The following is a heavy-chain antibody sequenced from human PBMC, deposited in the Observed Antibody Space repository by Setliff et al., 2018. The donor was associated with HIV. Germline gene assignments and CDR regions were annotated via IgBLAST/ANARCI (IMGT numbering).Heavy chain of an antibody. CDR3: AGFPLSSSWYFY. J-gene: IGHJ4*02. V-gene: IGHV4-4*02. Sequence: PSETLSLTCAVSGGSISSSNWWSWVRQPPGKGLEWIGEIYHSGGTNYNPSLKSRVTISLDTSKNQFSLKLSSVTAADTAVYYCAGFPLSSSWYFYWGQGTLVTVSS. CDR2: IYHSGGT. CDR1: GGSISSSNW. D-gene: IGHD6-13*01.